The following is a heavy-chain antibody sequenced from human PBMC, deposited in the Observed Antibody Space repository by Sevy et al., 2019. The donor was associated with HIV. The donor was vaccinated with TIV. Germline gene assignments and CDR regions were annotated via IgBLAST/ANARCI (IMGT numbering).Heavy chain of an antibody. Sequence: AGSLRLSCAASGFTFSNSGMHWVRQAPGKELEWVAFIRYDGSDRFYADSVKGRFTISRDNSKNTLYLQINSLRVEDTAVYYCAKEREQAPFDCWGQGILVTVSS. CDR2: IRYDGSDR. J-gene: IGHJ4*02. V-gene: IGHV3-30*02. CDR1: GFTFSNSG. CDR3: AKEREQAPFDC.